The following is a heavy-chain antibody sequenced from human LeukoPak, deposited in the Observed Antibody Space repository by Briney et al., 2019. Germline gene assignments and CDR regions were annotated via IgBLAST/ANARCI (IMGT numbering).Heavy chain of an antibody. J-gene: IGHJ4*02. V-gene: IGHV1-46*01. Sequence: ASVKVSCKASGYTFTSYYMHWVRQAPGQGLEWMGIINPSGGSTSYAQKFQGRVTMTRVTSTSTVYMELSSLRSEDTAVYYCARDAYYYDSSGYYGFGVDYWGQGTLVTVSS. CDR2: INPSGGST. D-gene: IGHD3-22*01. CDR3: ARDAYYYDSSGYYGFGVDY. CDR1: GYTFTSYY.